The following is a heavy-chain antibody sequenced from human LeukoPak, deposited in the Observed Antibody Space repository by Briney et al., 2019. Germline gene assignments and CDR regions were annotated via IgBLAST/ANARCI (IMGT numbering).Heavy chain of an antibody. CDR2: IYYSGST. CDR3: ARRLGIADAFDI. Sequence: PSQTLSLTCTVPGGSISNGDYYWSWIRQPPGKGLERIGSIYYSGSTYYNPSLKSRVTISVDTSKNQFSLKLSSVTAADTAVYYCARRLGIADAFDIWGQGTMVTVSS. J-gene: IGHJ3*02. D-gene: IGHD3-10*01. V-gene: IGHV4-30-4*01. CDR1: GGSISNGDYY.